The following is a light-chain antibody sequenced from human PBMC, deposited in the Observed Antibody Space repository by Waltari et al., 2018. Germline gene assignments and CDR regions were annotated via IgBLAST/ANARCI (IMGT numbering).Light chain of an antibody. Sequence: QSALTQPAAVSASPGQSITISCPSADFAVGISNSFSWYQKPPERAPRLIIYDVTYRPSGISDRFSGSQAGDTASLTISGLQREDEAHYFCASYTGTTLIFGGGTRLTVL. CDR2: DVT. V-gene: IGLV2-14*03. J-gene: IGLJ2*01. CDR3: ASYTGTTLI. CDR1: DFAVGISNS.